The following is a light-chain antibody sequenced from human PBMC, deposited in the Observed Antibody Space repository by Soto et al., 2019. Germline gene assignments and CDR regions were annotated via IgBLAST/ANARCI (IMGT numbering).Light chain of an antibody. CDR2: RAS. J-gene: IGKJ2*01. CDR1: QAINNN. Sequence: DIQLIQSPSSLSASVTDRVTITCRASQAINNNLNWYQQKLGKAPELLIYRASTLQSGVPSRFSGSGSGTDFTLTISSLEHEDFGTYYCQQSYSTPYTFGQGTKVEIK. CDR3: QQSYSTPYT. V-gene: IGKV1-39*01.